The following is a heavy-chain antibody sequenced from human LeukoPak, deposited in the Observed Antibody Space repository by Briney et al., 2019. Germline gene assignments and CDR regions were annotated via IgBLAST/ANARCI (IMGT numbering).Heavy chain of an antibody. CDR1: GGSFSGYY. D-gene: IGHD3-3*01. CDR2: INHSGST. J-gene: IGHJ4*02. V-gene: IGHV4-34*01. Sequence: SETLSLTCAVYGGSFSGYYWSWIRQPPGEGLEWIGEINHSGSTNYNPSLKSRVTISVDTSKNQFSLKLSSVTAADTAVYYCARGPTQYDFWSGYSTPFDYWGQGTLVTVSS. CDR3: ARGPTQYDFWSGYSTPFDY.